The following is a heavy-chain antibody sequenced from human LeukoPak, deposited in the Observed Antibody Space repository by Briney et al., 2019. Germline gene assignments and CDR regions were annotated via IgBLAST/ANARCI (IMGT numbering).Heavy chain of an antibody. Sequence: GGSLRLSCAASGFTFDDYAMHWVRQAPGKGLGWVSGISWNSGSIGYADSVKGRFTISRDNAKNSLYLQMNSLRAEDTALYYCAKSQGDVVVPAALDYWGQGTLVTVSS. CDR2: ISWNSGSI. D-gene: IGHD2-2*01. V-gene: IGHV3-9*01. CDR3: AKSQGDVVVPAALDY. CDR1: GFTFDDYA. J-gene: IGHJ4*02.